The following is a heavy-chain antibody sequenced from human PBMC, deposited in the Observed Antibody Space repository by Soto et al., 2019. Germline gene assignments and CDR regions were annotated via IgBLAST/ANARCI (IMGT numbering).Heavy chain of an antibody. D-gene: IGHD2-2*01. Sequence: ASVKVSCKASGYTFTSSAMHWVRQAPGQRLEWMGWINAGNGNTKYSQKFQGRVTITRDTSASTAYMELSSLRSEDTAVYYCARYPSTWSTDAFDIWGQGTMVTVSS. J-gene: IGHJ3*02. CDR3: ARYPSTWSTDAFDI. V-gene: IGHV1-3*01. CDR2: INAGNGNT. CDR1: GYTFTSSA.